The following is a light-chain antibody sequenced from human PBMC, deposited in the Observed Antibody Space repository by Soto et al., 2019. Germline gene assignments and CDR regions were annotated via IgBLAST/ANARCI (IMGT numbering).Light chain of an antibody. V-gene: IGLV1-47*01. CDR3: AAWYDGLSGVV. Sequence: QSVLTQPPSASVTPGQRVTISCSCSSPNIGSNYVYWYQQLPGTVPQLLIYRNNERPSGVPDRFSGSKSGTSASLAISGLRSEDEADYYCAAWYDGLSGVVFGGGTQLTVL. CDR2: RNN. J-gene: IGLJ2*01. CDR1: SPNIGSNY.